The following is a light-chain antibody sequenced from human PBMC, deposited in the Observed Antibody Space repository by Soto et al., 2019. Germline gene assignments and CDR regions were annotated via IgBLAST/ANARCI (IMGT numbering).Light chain of an antibody. Sequence: AIQMTQSPSSLSASVGDRVTITCRASQGIRNDLGWYQQKPGKAPKLLIYAASSLQSGVPSRFSGSGSCTDFTLNISSLQPEDFATYYCLQDYNYPPTFGGGTKVDIK. J-gene: IGKJ4*01. CDR2: AAS. CDR1: QGIRND. V-gene: IGKV1-6*01. CDR3: LQDYNYPPT.